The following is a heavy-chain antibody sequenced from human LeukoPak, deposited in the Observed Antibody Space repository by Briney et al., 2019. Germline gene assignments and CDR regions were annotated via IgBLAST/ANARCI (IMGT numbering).Heavy chain of an antibody. D-gene: IGHD6-13*01. CDR2: IYYSGST. CDR3: ARERDSSSPVADAFDI. CDR1: GASIRCFY. V-gene: IGHV4-59*01. J-gene: IGHJ3*02. Sequence: SETLSLTCTLSGASIRCFYWRGLRQPPGKGLEWIGYIYYSGSTNYNPSLKSRVTISVDTSKNQFSLKLSSVTAADTAVYYCARERDSSSPVADAFDIWGQGTMVTVSS.